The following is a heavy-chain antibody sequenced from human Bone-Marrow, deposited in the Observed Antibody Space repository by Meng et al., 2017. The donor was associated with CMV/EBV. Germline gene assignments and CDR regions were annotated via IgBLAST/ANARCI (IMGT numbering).Heavy chain of an antibody. CDR3: ARVIAARPRYFDL. D-gene: IGHD6-6*01. J-gene: IGHJ2*01. CDR2: IKQDGSEK. V-gene: IGHV3-7*01. CDR1: GFTFSSYC. Sequence: GESLKISCAASGFTFSSYCMSWVRQAPGKGREWVANIKQDGSEKYYVDSVKGRFTISRDNAKNSLYLRMNSLRAEDTAVYYCARVIAARPRYFDLWGRGTLVTVSS.